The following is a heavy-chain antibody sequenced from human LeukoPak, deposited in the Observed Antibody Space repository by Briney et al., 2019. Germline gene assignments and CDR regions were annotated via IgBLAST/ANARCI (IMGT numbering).Heavy chain of an antibody. J-gene: IGHJ4*02. CDR1: GGTFSSYA. Sequence: GASVKVSCKASGGTFSSYAISWVRQAPGQGLEWMGRIIPILGIANYAQKFQGRVTITADKSTSTAYMELSSLRSEDTAVYYCARDSYSSGWDDYWGQGTLGTVSS. CDR2: IIPILGIA. V-gene: IGHV1-69*04. D-gene: IGHD6-19*01. CDR3: ARDSYSSGWDDY.